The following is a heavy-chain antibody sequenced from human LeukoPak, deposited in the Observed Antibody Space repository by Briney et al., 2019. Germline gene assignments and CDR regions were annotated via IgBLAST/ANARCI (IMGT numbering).Heavy chain of an antibody. V-gene: IGHV3-48*01. CDR1: GFNFDEYA. CDR2: IYRDSSVK. CDR3: ARYGSGSNYRDPFDS. J-gene: IGHJ4*02. D-gene: IGHD3-10*01. Sequence: GGSLRLSCVASGFNFDEYAMNWVRQAPGKGLEWISCIYRDSSVKHYADSVRGRFTVSRDNAKNSVYLQMNSLQAEDTAVYFCARYGSGSNYRDPFDSWGQGTLVTVSS.